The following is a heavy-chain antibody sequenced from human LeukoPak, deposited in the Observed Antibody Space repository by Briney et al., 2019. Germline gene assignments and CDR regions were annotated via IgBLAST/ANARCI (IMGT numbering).Heavy chain of an antibody. Sequence: PGESLKISCKGSGYSFSTYWIAWVRQMPRKGLEWMGIIYPGDSDSRYSPSFQGLVTISADKSVSTAYLQWCSLRASDTAIYYCARASTDNAGWHRGSFDYWGQGTLVTVSS. CDR3: ARASTDNAGWHRGSFDY. D-gene: IGHD6-19*01. V-gene: IGHV5-51*01. CDR1: GYSFSTYW. CDR2: IYPGDSDS. J-gene: IGHJ4*02.